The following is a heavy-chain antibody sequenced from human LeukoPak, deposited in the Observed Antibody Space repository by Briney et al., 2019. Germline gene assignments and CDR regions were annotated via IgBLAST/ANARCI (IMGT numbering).Heavy chain of an antibody. D-gene: IGHD6-13*01. CDR3: ASGEIAAAAYYYGMDV. Sequence: ASVKVSCKASGYTFTSYGISWVRQAPGQGLEWMGWISAYNGNTNYAQKLQGRVTMTTDTSTSTAYMELRSLRSDDTAVYYCASGEIAAAAYYYGMDVWGQGTTVTVSS. J-gene: IGHJ6*02. V-gene: IGHV1-18*01. CDR1: GYTFTSYG. CDR2: ISAYNGNT.